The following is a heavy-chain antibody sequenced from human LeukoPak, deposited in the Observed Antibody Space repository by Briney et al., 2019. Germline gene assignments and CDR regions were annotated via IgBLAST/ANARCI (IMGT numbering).Heavy chain of an antibody. V-gene: IGHV3-23*01. CDR3: AKASGVATTDAFDI. CDR2: IYGSGGTT. Sequence: PGGSLRLSCEASGFTFSSYAMSWVRQAPGKGLEWVSNIYGSGGTTHYVDSVKGRFTISRDNAKNSLYLQMNSLRAEDTALYYCAKASGVATTDAFDIWGQGTMVTVSS. J-gene: IGHJ3*02. D-gene: IGHD5-12*01. CDR1: GFTFSSYA.